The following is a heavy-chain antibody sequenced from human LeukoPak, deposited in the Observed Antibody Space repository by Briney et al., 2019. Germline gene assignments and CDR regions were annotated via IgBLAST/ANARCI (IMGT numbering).Heavy chain of an antibody. CDR1: GGSISSYY. J-gene: IGHJ4*02. Sequence: SETLSLTCTVSGGSISSYYWSWIRQPPGKGLEWIGYIYYSGSTNYNPSLKSRVTISVDTSKNQFSLKLSSVTAADTAVYYCARDPGGALSRLFDYWGQGTLVTISS. D-gene: IGHD1-26*01. V-gene: IGHV4-59*01. CDR3: ARDPGGALSRLFDY. CDR2: IYYSGST.